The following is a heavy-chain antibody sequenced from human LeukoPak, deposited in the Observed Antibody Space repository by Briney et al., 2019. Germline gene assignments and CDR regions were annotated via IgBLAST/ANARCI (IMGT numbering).Heavy chain of an antibody. D-gene: IGHD2-2*02. Sequence: GGSLRLSCEASGFTFSSYAIRWVRQAPGTGLEWVSSIPGSGGATYYADSVRGRFTISRDNSKNTLYLQMNSLRGEDTAVYYCAKGEVVPAAIYGMDVWGQGTTVTVS. CDR1: GFTFSSYA. CDR3: AKGEVVPAAIYGMDV. V-gene: IGHV3-23*01. J-gene: IGHJ6*02. CDR2: IPGSGGAT.